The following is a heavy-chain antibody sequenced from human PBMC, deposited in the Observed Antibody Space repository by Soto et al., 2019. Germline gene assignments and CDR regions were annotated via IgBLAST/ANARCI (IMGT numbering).Heavy chain of an antibody. CDR3: ARSIVVVTSFDY. Sequence: VSAKVSCKASGYTFNSYAMHWVRQDTGQRLEWMGWINAGNGNTKYSQKFQGRVTITRDTSASTAYMELSSLRSEDTAVYYCARSIVVVTSFDYWGQGTLVTVSS. J-gene: IGHJ4*02. D-gene: IGHD3-22*01. CDR2: INAGNGNT. V-gene: IGHV1-3*01. CDR1: GYTFNSYA.